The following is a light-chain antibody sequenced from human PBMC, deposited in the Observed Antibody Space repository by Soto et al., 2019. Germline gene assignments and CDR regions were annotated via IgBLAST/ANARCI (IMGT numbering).Light chain of an antibody. Sequence: DIQMTQSPSSLSASVGDRVTITCRASQSISTYLNWYQQKPGKVPKLLIYAASSLQRGVPSRFSGSGSGTDFTLTISSLQPEDFATYYCQQTHTTFTFGGGTKVDIK. J-gene: IGKJ4*01. CDR2: AAS. V-gene: IGKV1-39*01. CDR1: QSISTY. CDR3: QQTHTTFT.